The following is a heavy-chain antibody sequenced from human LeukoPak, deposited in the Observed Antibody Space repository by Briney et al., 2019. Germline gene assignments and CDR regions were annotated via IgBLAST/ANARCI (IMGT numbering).Heavy chain of an antibody. CDR1: GFTFSSYG. D-gene: IGHD3-22*01. J-gene: IGHJ5*02. Sequence: PGRSPRLSCAASGFTFSSYGMHWVRQAPGKGLEWVAVISYDGSNKYYADSVKGRFTISRDNSKNTVYLQMDSLRAEDTAVYYCAKEHRVDSSGYYYGSWGQGTLVTVAS. CDR2: ISYDGSNK. V-gene: IGHV3-30*18. CDR3: AKEHRVDSSGYYYGS.